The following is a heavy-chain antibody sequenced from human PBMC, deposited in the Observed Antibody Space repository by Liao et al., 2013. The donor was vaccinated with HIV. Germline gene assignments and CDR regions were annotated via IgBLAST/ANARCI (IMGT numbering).Heavy chain of an antibody. J-gene: IGHJ3*02. V-gene: IGHV4-39*07. CDR3: ARDRESSGGFDI. CDR2: IYYSGST. CDR1: GGSISTSDH. D-gene: IGHD3-16*01. Sequence: QLQLQESGPGLVKPSETLSLTCTVSGGSISTSDHWGWIRQPPGKGLEWLGNIYYSGSTYYNMALKSRVTISVDTSNNQFSLKVTSVTAADTAVYYCARDRESSGGFDIWGQGTMVTVSS.